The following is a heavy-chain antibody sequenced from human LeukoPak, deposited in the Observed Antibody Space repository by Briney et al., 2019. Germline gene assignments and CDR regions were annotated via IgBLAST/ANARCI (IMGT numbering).Heavy chain of an antibody. J-gene: IGHJ6*03. CDR1: GFTFTNYW. Sequence: PGGSLRLSCAASGFTFTNYWMSWVRQAPGKGLQWVANIKQDGSEERYMASVKGRFTISRDNAKNSLYLQMNSLRAEDTAVYFCARDSDRIQLWSTEDYYTDVWGKGTTVTVSS. D-gene: IGHD5-18*01. CDR2: IKQDGSEE. CDR3: ARDSDRIQLWSTEDYYTDV. V-gene: IGHV3-7*01.